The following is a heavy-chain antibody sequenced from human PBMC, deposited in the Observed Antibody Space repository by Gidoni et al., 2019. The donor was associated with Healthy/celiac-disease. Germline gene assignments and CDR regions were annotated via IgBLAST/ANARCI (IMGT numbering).Heavy chain of an antibody. CDR3: AGEEDIVVGPAAISAFDI. J-gene: IGHJ3*02. CDR1: GFTFSSYS. D-gene: IGHD2-2*01. Sequence: EVQLVESGGGLVQPGGSLRLSSAASGFTFSSYSMNWVRQAPGKGLEGVSYKSSSRSTIYYADAVKVRFTIARDNAKNSLYLQMNSLRAEDTAVYYCAGEEDIVVGPAAISAFDIWGQGTMVTVSS. V-gene: IGHV3-48*01. CDR2: KSSSRSTI.